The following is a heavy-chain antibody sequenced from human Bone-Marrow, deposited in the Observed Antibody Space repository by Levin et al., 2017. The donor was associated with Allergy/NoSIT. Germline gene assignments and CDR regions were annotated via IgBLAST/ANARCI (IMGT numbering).Heavy chain of an antibody. J-gene: IGHJ3*02. Sequence: PSETLSLTCTVSGGSISSSSYYWGWIRQPPGTGLEWIGSIYYSGSTYYNPSLKSRVTISVDTSKNQFSLKLSSVTATDTAVYYCATRCPGTLDAFDIWGQGTMVTVSS. CDR3: ATRCPGTLDAFDI. CDR2: IYYSGST. CDR1: GGSISSSSYY. V-gene: IGHV4-39*01. D-gene: IGHD4/OR15-4a*01.